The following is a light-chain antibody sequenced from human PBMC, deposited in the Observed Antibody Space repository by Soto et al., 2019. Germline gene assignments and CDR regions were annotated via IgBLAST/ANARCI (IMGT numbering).Light chain of an antibody. CDR3: HHYDRSPPYT. J-gene: IGKJ2*01. Sequence: EIVLTQSPATLSLSPGERATLSCRASRSFASSYLAWYQHKPGQAPRLLIYAASSRATGIPDRCIGSGSGTDFTLTISRREPDDSAVYYCHHYDRSPPYTFGQGTKLEIK. V-gene: IGKV3-20*01. CDR2: AAS. CDR1: RSFASSY.